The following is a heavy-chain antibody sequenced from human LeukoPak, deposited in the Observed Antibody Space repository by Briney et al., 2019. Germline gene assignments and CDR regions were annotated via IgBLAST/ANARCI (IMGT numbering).Heavy chain of an antibody. CDR3: ARSPSGWYGDY. CDR1: GYTFTDYY. D-gene: IGHD6-19*01. Sequence: TSVKVSCKASGYTFTDYYMHWVRQAPGQGLEWMGRINPNSGGTSSARKFQGRVTVTRDTSISTVYKELSRLTSDDTAVYYCARSPSGWYGDYWGQGTLVTVSS. J-gene: IGHJ4*02. V-gene: IGHV1-2*06. CDR2: INPNSGGT.